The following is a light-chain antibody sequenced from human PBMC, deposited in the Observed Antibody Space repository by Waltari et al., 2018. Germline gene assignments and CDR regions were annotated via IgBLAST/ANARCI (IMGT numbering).Light chain of an antibody. CDR3: NSYTSSSTYV. Sequence: QSALTQPASVSGSPGQSITISCTGTSSDVGGYNYVSWYQQHPGKGPKLIIYDVNNRPSGVSNRFPGSKSGNTASLTISGLQADDEADYYCNSYTSSSTYVFGTGTKVTVL. J-gene: IGLJ1*01. V-gene: IGLV2-14*03. CDR2: DVN. CDR1: SSDVGGYNY.